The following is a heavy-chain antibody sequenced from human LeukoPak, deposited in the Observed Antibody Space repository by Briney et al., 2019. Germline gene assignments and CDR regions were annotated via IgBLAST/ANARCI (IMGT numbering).Heavy chain of an antibody. J-gene: IGHJ3*02. V-gene: IGHV4-59*08. D-gene: IGHD3-10*01. Sequence: SSETLSLTCTVSGGSIRSDYWSWVRQPPGKGLEWIGYIYYSGSTNYNPSLKSRVTISVDTSKNQFSLKLSSVTAADTAVYYCARRTILYYYGSGSYQNHAFDIWGQGTMVTVSS. CDR1: GGSIRSDY. CDR3: ARRTILYYYGSGSYQNHAFDI. CDR2: IYYSGST.